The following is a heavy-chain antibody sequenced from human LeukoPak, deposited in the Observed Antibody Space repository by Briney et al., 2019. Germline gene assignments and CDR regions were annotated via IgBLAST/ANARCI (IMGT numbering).Heavy chain of an antibody. Sequence: SETLSLTCTVSGGSIFSYYWNWIRQPPGEGLGWSGYIYFNVITSYNPSLTSRGTISIATSKNQLSLRLRPVTAADTAIYYCARRAYYDSSGYSPASGYFDLWGRGTLVSVSS. CDR1: GGSIFSYY. V-gene: IGHV4-59*12. J-gene: IGHJ2*01. CDR3: ARRAYYDSSGYSPASGYFDL. CDR2: IYFNVIT. D-gene: IGHD3-22*01.